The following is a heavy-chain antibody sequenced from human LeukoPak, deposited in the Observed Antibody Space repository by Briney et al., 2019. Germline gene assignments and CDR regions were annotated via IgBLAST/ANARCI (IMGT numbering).Heavy chain of an antibody. V-gene: IGHV3-48*01. J-gene: IGHJ4*02. CDR1: GFTFSSFG. Sequence: GGSLRLSCAASGFTFSSFGMHWVRQAPGRGLGWVSYISRGSSTIYYADSVKGRFTISRDSAKNSLYLQMNSLRAEDTAVYYCAKSRWDSGYDLYDWGQGTLVTVSS. D-gene: IGHD5-12*01. CDR2: ISRGSSTI. CDR3: AKSRWDSGYDLYD.